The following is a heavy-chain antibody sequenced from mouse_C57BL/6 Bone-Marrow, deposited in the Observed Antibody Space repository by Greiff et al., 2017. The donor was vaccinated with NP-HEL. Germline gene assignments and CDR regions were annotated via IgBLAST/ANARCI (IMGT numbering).Heavy chain of an antibody. CDR1: GYSITSGYY. Sequence: EVQLQESGPGLVKPSQSLSLTCSVTGYSITSGYYWNWIRQFPGNKLEWMGYISYDGSNNYNPSLKNRISITRDTSKNQFFLKLNSVTTEDTATYYCARVLYDGYSWYFDVWGTGTTVTVSS. CDR3: ARVLYDGYSWYFDV. D-gene: IGHD2-3*01. CDR2: ISYDGSN. V-gene: IGHV3-6*01. J-gene: IGHJ1*03.